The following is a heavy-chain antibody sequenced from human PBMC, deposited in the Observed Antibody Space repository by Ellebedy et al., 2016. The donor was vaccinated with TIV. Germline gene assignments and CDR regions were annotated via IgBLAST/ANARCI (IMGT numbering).Heavy chain of an antibody. D-gene: IGHD5-24*01. CDR2: ISWNSGSI. CDR3: AREGWLHYFFDY. CDR1: GFTFSDYS. J-gene: IGHJ4*02. Sequence: PGGSLRLSCAASGFTFSDYSMNWVRQAPGKGLEWVSGISWNSGSIGYADSVKGRFTISRDNAKNSLYLQMNSLRAEDTALYYCAREGWLHYFFDYWGQGILVTVSS. V-gene: IGHV3-9*01.